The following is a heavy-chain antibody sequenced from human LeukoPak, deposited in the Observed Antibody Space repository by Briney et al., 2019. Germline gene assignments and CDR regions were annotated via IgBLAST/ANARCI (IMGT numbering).Heavy chain of an antibody. CDR2: IYYSGST. V-gene: IGHV4-39*01. Sequence: SETLSLTCSVSGGSISNSTYYWGWIRQPPAKGLEWVGNIYYSGSTYYNPSLKGRVTIFVDTSKNQFSLKLSSVTAADTAVYYCVRSIQQWLVRGGEYFQHWGQGTLVTVSS. D-gene: IGHD6-19*01. CDR3: VRSIQQWLVRGGEYFQH. J-gene: IGHJ1*01. CDR1: GGSISNSTYY.